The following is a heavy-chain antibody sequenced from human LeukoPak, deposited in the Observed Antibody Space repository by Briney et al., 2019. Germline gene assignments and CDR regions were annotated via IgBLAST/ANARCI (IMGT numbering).Heavy chain of an antibody. D-gene: IGHD3-22*01. CDR1: GFTFSSYW. V-gene: IGHV3-7*01. J-gene: IGHJ4*02. Sequence: GGSLRLSCAASGFTFSSYWMSWVRQAPGKGLEWVANIKQDGSEKYYVDSVKGRFTISRDNAKNSLYLQMNSLRAEDTAVYYCAGEGGYFPTDFDYWGQGTLVTVSS. CDR2: IKQDGSEK. CDR3: AGEGGYFPTDFDY.